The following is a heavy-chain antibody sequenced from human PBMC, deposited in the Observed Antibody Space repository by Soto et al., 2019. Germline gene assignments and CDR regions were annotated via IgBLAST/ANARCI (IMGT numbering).Heavy chain of an antibody. CDR3: ARGGRYRYGLDV. V-gene: IGHV4-59*01. J-gene: IGHJ6*02. Sequence: QVQLQESGPGLVKPSETLSLTCSVSHGSLSPYYWSWIRQPPGKGLQWIGYIYHFGTTNYNPSLKSRVTISVDTSKIQLSLKLTSVTAADTAVYYCARGGRYRYGLDVWGQGTTVTVSS. CDR1: HGSLSPYY. CDR2: IYHFGTT. D-gene: IGHD3-9*01.